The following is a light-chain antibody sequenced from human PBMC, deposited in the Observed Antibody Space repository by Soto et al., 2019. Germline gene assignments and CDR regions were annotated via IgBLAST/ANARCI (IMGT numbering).Light chain of an antibody. Sequence: QSVLTQPPSASGTPGQRVTISCSGSSSNIGTNPVNWYQQLPGTAPKLLIYNNNQRPSGVPDRFSGSKSGTSASLAISGLQSGDEADYFCAAWDDSLKGPLFGGGTQLTVL. V-gene: IGLV1-44*01. CDR2: NNN. CDR1: SSNIGTNP. CDR3: AAWDDSLKGPL. J-gene: IGLJ3*02.